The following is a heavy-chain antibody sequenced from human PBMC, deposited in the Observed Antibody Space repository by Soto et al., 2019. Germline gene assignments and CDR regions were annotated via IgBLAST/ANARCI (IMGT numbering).Heavy chain of an antibody. Sequence: EVQLVESGGGLVKPGGSLRLSCAASGFTFSNAWMSWVRQAPGQGLEWVGRIKSRTDGETTDYAAPVKGRFTISRDDSKNTLYLQMNSLNTEDTAVYYCTTGAWNYGHGGWFDPWGQGTLVTVSS. J-gene: IGHJ5*02. CDR1: GFTFSNAW. CDR2: IKSRTDGETT. V-gene: IGHV3-15*01. CDR3: TTGAWNYGHGGWFDP. D-gene: IGHD1-7*01.